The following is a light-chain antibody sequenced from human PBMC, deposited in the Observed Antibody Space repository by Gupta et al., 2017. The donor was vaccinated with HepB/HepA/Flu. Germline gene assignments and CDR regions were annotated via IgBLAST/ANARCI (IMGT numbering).Light chain of an antibody. CDR2: KVS. J-gene: IGKJ1*01. CDR3: MQGTFWRT. V-gene: IGKV2-30*02. Sequence: EVVMTQSPLSLPVTLGQSASISCKSSQSLVHTDGYIYLNWFHQRPGQSPRRLIYKVSIRDSGVPDRFSGSGSGTDFTLKISRVEAEDVGVYYCMQGTFWRTFGQGTKVEI. CDR1: QSLVHTDGYIY.